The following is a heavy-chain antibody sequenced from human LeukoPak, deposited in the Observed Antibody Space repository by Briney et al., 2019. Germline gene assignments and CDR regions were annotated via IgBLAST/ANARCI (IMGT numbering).Heavy chain of an antibody. Sequence: GGSLRLSCAASGFTFSSYAMSWVRQAPGKGLEWVSAISGSGGSTYYADSVKGRFTISRDNAKNSLYLQMNSLRAEDTAVYYCASFNSGYYTFDYWGQGTLVTVSS. CDR3: ASFNSGYYTFDY. V-gene: IGHV3-23*01. CDR2: ISGSGGST. D-gene: IGHD3-3*01. CDR1: GFTFSSYA. J-gene: IGHJ4*02.